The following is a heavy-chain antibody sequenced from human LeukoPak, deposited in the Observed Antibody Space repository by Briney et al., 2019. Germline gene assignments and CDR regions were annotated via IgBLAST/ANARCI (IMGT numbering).Heavy chain of an antibody. Sequence: SVKVSCKASGGTFSSYAISLVRQAPGQGLEWMGRIIPIFGTANYTQKFQGRVTITTDESTSTAYMELSSLRSEDTAVYYCAKGSTSHIDYWGQGTLVTVSS. D-gene: IGHD2-2*01. CDR3: AKGSTSHIDY. V-gene: IGHV1-69*05. CDR1: GGTFSSYA. CDR2: IIPIFGTA. J-gene: IGHJ4*02.